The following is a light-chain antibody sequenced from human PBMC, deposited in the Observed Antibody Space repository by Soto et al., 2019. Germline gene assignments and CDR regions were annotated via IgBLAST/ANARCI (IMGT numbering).Light chain of an antibody. Sequence: DNVMTQSPDSLAVSLGERATINCRSSQSVLYSSNSKNYIAWYQQKAGQPPRLLIYWASTRESGVPDRFSGSWSATDFTLTISSLQAEDVAFYYCQQYYSNPTFGQGTKVEIK. J-gene: IGKJ1*01. CDR2: WAS. CDR3: QQYYSNPT. CDR1: QSVLYSSNSKNY. V-gene: IGKV4-1*01.